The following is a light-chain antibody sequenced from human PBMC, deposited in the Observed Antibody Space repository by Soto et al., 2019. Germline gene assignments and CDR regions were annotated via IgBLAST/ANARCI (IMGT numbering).Light chain of an antibody. Sequence: EIVFTQSPATLSLSPGERATLSCRASQSLRRSLAWYQQKPVQAPRLLIYGASTRANGIPDSFSGSGSGTELTLTISSLQSEDFAFYDCQQYNNWPTWTFRQGTKVDIK. J-gene: IGKJ1*01. V-gene: IGKV3-15*01. CDR1: QSLRRS. CDR3: QQYNNWPTWT. CDR2: GAS.